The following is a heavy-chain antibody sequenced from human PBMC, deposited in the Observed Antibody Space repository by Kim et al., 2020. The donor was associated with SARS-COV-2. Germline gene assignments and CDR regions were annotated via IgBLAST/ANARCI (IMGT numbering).Heavy chain of an antibody. CDR3: ARALISAAGSRDDY. Sequence: AVSVKSRITINPDTSKNQFSLQLNSVTPEDTAVYYCARALISAAGSRDDYWGQGTLVTVSS. J-gene: IGHJ4*02. V-gene: IGHV6-1*01. D-gene: IGHD6-13*01.